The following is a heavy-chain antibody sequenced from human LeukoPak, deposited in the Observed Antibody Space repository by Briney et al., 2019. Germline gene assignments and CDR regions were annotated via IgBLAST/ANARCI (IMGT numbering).Heavy chain of an antibody. CDR1: GFTFADYA. J-gene: IGHJ4*02. Sequence: GGSLRLSCTTSGFTFADYAMSWFRQAPGKGLEWVGFIRSKSNGGTTHYAASVEGRFTISRDESTNTLNLQMKSLKNEDTAVYYCTMGLWFGELYLDYWGQGTLVTVSS. D-gene: IGHD3-10*01. CDR2: IRSKSNGGTT. CDR3: TMGLWFGELYLDY. V-gene: IGHV3-49*03.